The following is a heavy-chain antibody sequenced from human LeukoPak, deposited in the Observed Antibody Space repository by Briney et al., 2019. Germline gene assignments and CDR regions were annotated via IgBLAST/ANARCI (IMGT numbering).Heavy chain of an antibody. CDR3: ARVGSWSTMVRGAINWFDP. Sequence: SETLSLTCTVSGGSISSYYWSWIRQPPGKGLEWIGYIYYSGSTNYNPSLKSRVTISVDTSKNQFSLKLSSVTAADTAVYYCARVGSWSTMVRGAINWFDPWGQGTLVTVSS. V-gene: IGHV4-59*01. D-gene: IGHD3-10*01. J-gene: IGHJ5*02. CDR1: GGSISSYY. CDR2: IYYSGST.